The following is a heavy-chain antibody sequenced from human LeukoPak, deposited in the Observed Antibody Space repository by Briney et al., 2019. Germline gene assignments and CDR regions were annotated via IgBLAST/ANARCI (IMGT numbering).Heavy chain of an antibody. J-gene: IGHJ5*02. CDR1: GGTFSSYA. V-gene: IGHV1-69*04. D-gene: IGHD2-2*02. Sequence: SVKVSCKASGGTFSSYAISWVRQAPGQGLEWMRRIIPIFGIANYAQKFQGRVTITADKSTSTAYMELSSLRSEDTAVYYCAREGDIVVVPAAILANNWFDPWGQGTLVTVSS. CDR2: IIPIFGIA. CDR3: AREGDIVVVPAAILANNWFDP.